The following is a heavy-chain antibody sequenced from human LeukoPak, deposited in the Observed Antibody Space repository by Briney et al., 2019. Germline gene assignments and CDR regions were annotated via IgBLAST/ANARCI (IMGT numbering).Heavy chain of an antibody. J-gene: IGHJ4*02. D-gene: IGHD1-26*01. CDR3: AKAKKGSGIVPYYFDY. V-gene: IGHV3-30*18. CDR1: GFTFSSYG. Sequence: GGSLRLSCAASGFTFSSYGMHWVRQAPGKGLEWVAVISYDGSNKYYADSVKGRFTISRDNAKNSLYLQMNSLRAEDTALYYCAKAKKGSGIVPYYFDYWGQGTLVTVSS. CDR2: ISYDGSNK.